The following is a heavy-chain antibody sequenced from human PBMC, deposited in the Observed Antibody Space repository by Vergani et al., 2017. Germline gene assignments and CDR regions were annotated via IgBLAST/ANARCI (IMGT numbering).Heavy chain of an antibody. V-gene: IGHV1-2*02. CDR2: INPNNGGT. CDR3: ARVRYYDSSGYYGKHFDY. D-gene: IGHD3-22*01. J-gene: IGHJ4*02. Sequence: QVQLVQSGAEVKKPGASVKVSCKASGYTFTGYYMHWVRQASGQGLEWMGWINPNNGGTNYAQKFQGRITMTRDTSISTGYMELSRLKSDDTAVYFCARVRYYDSSGYYGKHFDYWGQGTLVTVSS. CDR1: GYTFTGYY.